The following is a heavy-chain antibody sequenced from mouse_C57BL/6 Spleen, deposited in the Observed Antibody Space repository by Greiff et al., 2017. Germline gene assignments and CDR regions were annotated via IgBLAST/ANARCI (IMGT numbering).Heavy chain of an antibody. CDR3: ARSIPDPEGYYAMDY. J-gene: IGHJ4*01. Sequence: QVQLQQSGAELARPGASVKLSCKASGYTFTSYGISWVKQRTGQGLEWIGEIYPRSGNTYYNEKFKGKATLTADKSSSTAYMELRSLTSEDSAVYFCARSIPDPEGYYAMDYWGQGTSVTVSS. CDR1: GYTFTSYG. V-gene: IGHV1-81*01. CDR2: IYPRSGNT.